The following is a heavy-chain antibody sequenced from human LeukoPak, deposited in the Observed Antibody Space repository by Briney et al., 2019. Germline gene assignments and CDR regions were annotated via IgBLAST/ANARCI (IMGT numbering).Heavy chain of an antibody. CDR3: AKIPTFYYGDDAFAV. J-gene: IGHJ3*01. CDR2: ISGSGGTT. V-gene: IGHV3-23*01. CDR1: GFSFSTYA. Sequence: GGSLRLSCAASGFSFSTYAMTWVRQAPGKGLEWVSLISGSGGTTFYAESVKGRFTISRDNSQNILNLQMNSLTAEDTAIYYCAKIPTFYYGDDAFAVWGQGTMVAVSS. D-gene: IGHD2-21*01.